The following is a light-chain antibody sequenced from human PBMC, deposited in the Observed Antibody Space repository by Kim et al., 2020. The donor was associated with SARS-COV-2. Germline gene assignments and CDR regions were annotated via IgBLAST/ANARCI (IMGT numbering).Light chain of an antibody. CDR2: RDT. J-gene: IGLJ3*02. V-gene: IGLV3-9*01. Sequence: SYELTQPLSVSVALGQTARITCGGNNIVTKNVHWYQQKPGQAPVLVMYRDTNRPSGIPERLSGSNSGNTATLTISRAQAGDEADYYCQVWDSSTWVLGGG. CDR3: QVWDSSTWV. CDR1: NIVTKN.